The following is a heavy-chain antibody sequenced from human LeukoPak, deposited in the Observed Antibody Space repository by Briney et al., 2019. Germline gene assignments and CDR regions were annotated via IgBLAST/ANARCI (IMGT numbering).Heavy chain of an antibody. J-gene: IGHJ4*02. CDR3: ARGGQAAIAAAGFDS. D-gene: IGHD6-13*01. CDR2: INPNSDGT. Sequence: ASVKVSCKASGYTFTGYYMHWVRQAPGQGLEWRGWINPNSDGTNYAQKIQGWVTMTRDTSISTAYMELSRLRSDDTAVYYCARGGQAAIAAAGFDSWGQGTLVTVSS. CDR1: GYTFTGYY. V-gene: IGHV1-2*04.